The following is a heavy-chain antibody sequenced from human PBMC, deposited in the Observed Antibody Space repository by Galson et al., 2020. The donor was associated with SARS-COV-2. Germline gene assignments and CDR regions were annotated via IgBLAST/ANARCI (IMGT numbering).Heavy chain of an antibody. Sequence: GGSLRLSCEGSGFTFSNYWMSWVRQAPGKGMEWVANIKRDGSEKYYVNSVKGRFTISRDNAENSLSLQMNSLRAEDTAIYYCATVGRNSGEFNWGQGTLVTVSS. D-gene: IGHD3-10*01. J-gene: IGHJ4*02. CDR2: IKRDGSEK. CDR1: GFTFSNYW. CDR3: ATVGRNSGEFN. V-gene: IGHV3-7*01.